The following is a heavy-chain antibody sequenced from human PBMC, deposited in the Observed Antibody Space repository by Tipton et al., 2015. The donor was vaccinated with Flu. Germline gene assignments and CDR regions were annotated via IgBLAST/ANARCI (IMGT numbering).Heavy chain of an antibody. D-gene: IGHD3-3*01. V-gene: IGHV3-11*01. CDR1: GFTFSDYY. CDR3: ARDHPPSITVLGEITDYFGMDV. J-gene: IGHJ6*02. Sequence: GSLRLSCAASGFTFSDYYMSWIRQAPGKGLEWLSHISSSGSTINYADSVKGRFTISRDNAKNSLYLQVNSLRVEDTAEYYCARDHPPSITVLGEITDYFGMDVWGQGTTVIVSS. CDR2: ISSSGSTI.